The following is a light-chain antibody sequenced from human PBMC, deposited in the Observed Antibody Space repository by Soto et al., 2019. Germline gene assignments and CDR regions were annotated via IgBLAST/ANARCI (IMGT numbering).Light chain of an antibody. Sequence: DIQMTQSPSSVSASIGDRVTITCRASQIIGSWLAWYQQKPGKAPTLLIYAASSLQSGVPSRFSGSGSGTDFPVTITSLQAEDSATYDCQQANSFPFTCGPGTKVHIK. V-gene: IGKV1-12*02. J-gene: IGKJ3*01. CDR2: AAS. CDR1: QIIGSW. CDR3: QQANSFPFT.